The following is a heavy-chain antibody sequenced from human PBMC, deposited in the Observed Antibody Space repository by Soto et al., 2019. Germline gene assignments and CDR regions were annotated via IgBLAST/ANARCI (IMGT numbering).Heavy chain of an antibody. D-gene: IGHD3-10*01. CDR2: IDNDGTDS. V-gene: IGHV3-74*01. J-gene: IGHJ6*04. Sequence: EVQLVESGGGLVQPGGSLRLSCAASGFTLSGRAMHWVRQAPGKGLVWVSGIDNDGTDSTYANSVKGRFTSSRDNAKNMMYLHTNSLRCEDTAVYYCARGWFGPDVWGKGTTVTVSS. CDR3: ARGWFGPDV. CDR1: GFTLSGRA.